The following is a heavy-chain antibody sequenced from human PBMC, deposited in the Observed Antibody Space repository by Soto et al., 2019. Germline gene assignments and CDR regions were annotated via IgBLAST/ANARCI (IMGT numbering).Heavy chain of an antibody. V-gene: IGHV4-59*08. Sequence: SETLSLTCTVSGGSISSYYWSWIRQPPGKGLEWIGYIYYSGSTNYNPSLKSRVTISVDTSKNQFSLKLSSVTAADTAVYYCARPRERVRSDAFDIWGQGTMVTVSS. CDR2: IYYSGST. CDR3: ARPRERVRSDAFDI. CDR1: GGSISSYY. J-gene: IGHJ3*02.